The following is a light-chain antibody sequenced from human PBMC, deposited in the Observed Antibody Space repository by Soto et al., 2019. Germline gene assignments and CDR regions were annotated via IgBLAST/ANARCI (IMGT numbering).Light chain of an antibody. V-gene: IGKV3-20*01. CDR1: QSVSRRY. CDR3: LQYDTSPPRYT. Sequence: EVVLTQSPGTLSLSPGERATLSCRASQSVSRRYLAWYQQKPGQAPMLLIFGPSSRATGIPDRFSGSGSGTDFTLTISSLEPEDFAVYYCLQYDTSPPRYTFGQGTKLEIK. CDR2: GPS. J-gene: IGKJ2*01.